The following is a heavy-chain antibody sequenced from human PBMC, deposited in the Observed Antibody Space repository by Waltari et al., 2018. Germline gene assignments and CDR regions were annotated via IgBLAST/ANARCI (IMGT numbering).Heavy chain of an antibody. CDR1: GFRFSGCG. J-gene: IGHJ6*02. D-gene: IGHD4-17*01. CDR3: AKVSRLNYGTGTYVLLDGMDV. V-gene: IGHV3-30*18. Sequence: QVQLVESGGRVVQPGRSLRLSCAASGFRFSGCGLHWVRPAPGKGPEWVAAITVDGSHKHYADSVKGRFTISRDNSKNTLYLELNSLRSEDTATYYCAKVSRLNYGTGTYVLLDGMDVWGQGTTVTVSS. CDR2: ITVDGSHK.